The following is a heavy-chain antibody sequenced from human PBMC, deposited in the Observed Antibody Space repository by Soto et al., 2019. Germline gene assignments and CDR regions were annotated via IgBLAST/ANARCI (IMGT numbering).Heavy chain of an antibody. V-gene: IGHV4-34*01. CDR2: INHSGSA. J-gene: IGHJ5*02. Sequence: QVQLQQSGAGLLKPSETLSLTCAVYGESFSGYIWTWIRQTPGKGLQWIGQINHSGSAYYNPSLKSRVTISGHTSNSQFSLELSSLTAADTAVYYCARGLITGSHYSGGWYYGDPWGQTTQVTVSS. D-gene: IGHD6-19*01. CDR1: GESFSGYI. CDR3: ARGLITGSHYSGGWYYGDP.